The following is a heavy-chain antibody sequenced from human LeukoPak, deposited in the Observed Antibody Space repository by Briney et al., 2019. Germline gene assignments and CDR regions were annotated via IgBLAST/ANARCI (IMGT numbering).Heavy chain of an antibody. V-gene: IGHV1-18*01. J-gene: IGHJ4*02. CDR2: XSAYNANT. CDR1: GYTFTSYG. D-gene: IGHD2-8*02. CDR3: ASPDVTGAFDY. Sequence: ASVKVSCKASGYTFTSYGXXXXXXARXXGXEWMGWXSAYNANTNXAQKLQGRVTXXXXXXTSTAYMELRSLRSDDTAVYYCASPDVTGAFDYWGQGTLVTVSS.